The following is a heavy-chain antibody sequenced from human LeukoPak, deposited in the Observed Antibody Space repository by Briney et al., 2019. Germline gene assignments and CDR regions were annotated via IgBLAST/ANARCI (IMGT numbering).Heavy chain of an antibody. V-gene: IGHV1-18*01. CDR1: GYXFGSFG. J-gene: IGHJ4*02. D-gene: IGHD3-10*01. CDR3: ARGGYYGSGSFPDY. CDR2: ISAYKGDT. Sequence: ASVKVSCKSSGYXFGSFGTNWVRQAPGQGLEWMGWISAYKGDTNYAQKLQGRVTMTTDTSTSTAYMDLRSLTSDDTAVYYCARGGYYGSGSFPDYWGQGTLVTVSS.